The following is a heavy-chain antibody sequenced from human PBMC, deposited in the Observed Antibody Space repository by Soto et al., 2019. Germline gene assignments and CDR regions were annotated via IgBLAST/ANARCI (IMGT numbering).Heavy chain of an antibody. V-gene: IGHV3-7*01. CDR1: GFTFSSYW. CDR3: AREAGYSSGRAGSAFDI. CDR2: IKQDGSEK. J-gene: IGHJ3*02. Sequence: GGSLRLSCAASGFTFSSYWMSWVRQAPGKGLEWVANIKQDGSEKYYVDSVKGRFTISRDNAKNSLYLQMNSLRAEDTAVYYFAREAGYSSGRAGSAFDIWGQGTMVTVSS. D-gene: IGHD6-19*01.